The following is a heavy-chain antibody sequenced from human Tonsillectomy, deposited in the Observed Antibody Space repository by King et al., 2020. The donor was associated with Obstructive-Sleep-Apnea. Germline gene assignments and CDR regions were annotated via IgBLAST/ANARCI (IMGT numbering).Heavy chain of an antibody. CDR3: ARWVGKIVVVVAATPGWFDP. V-gene: IGHV3-48*04. Sequence: VQLVESGGGLVQPGGSLRLSCAASGFTFSSYSMNWVRQAPGKGLEWVSYISSSSSTIYYADSLKCRFTISRDNAKNSLYLQMNSLRAEDTAVYYWARWVGKIVVVVAATPGWFDPWGQGTLVTVSS. CDR1: GFTFSSYS. CDR2: ISSSSSTI. J-gene: IGHJ5*02. D-gene: IGHD2-15*01.